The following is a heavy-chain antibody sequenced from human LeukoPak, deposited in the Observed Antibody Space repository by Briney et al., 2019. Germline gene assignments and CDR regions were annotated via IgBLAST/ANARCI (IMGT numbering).Heavy chain of an antibody. V-gene: IGHV4-59*11. D-gene: IGHD3-9*01. J-gene: IGHJ4*02. CDR3: ARGYYDILTGNPTLDY. Sequence: SETLSLTCTVSGGSISSHYWNWIRQPPGKGLEYIGYVSYRGSTNYNPSLKSRVTISADTAKDQFSLDLTSVTAADTAVYYCARGYYDILTGNPTLDYWGQGTLVTVSS. CDR1: GGSISSHY. CDR2: VSYRGST.